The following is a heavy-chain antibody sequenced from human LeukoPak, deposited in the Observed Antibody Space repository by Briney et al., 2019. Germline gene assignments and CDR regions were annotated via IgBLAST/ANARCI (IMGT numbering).Heavy chain of an antibody. Sequence: SQTPSLTCGISGDSVSRNTAAWNWIRQSPSRGLEWLGRTYYTSKWYHDYALSVKSRITINPDTSKNQVSLQLNSVSPEDTAVYYCAREVGNVFGYWGQGTLVTVSS. V-gene: IGHV6-1*01. D-gene: IGHD3-22*01. CDR3: AREVGNVFGY. J-gene: IGHJ4*02. CDR1: GDSVSRNTAA. CDR2: TYYTSKWYH.